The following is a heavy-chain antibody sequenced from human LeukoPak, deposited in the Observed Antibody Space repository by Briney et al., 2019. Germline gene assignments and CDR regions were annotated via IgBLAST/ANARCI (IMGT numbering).Heavy chain of an antibody. V-gene: IGHV3-11*01. J-gene: IGHJ4*02. CDR3: ARDPEYSDN. CDR2: VTSSGASI. Sequence: GGSLRLSCVGSGVIFGDFYMNWIRQAPGKELEWIPFVTSSGASIYYADSVKGWFTAFRNNAKNWLYLQMNSLIAEDTAVSFCARDPEYSDNWGQGTLVSVSS. CDR1: GVIFGDFY. D-gene: IGHD1-1*01.